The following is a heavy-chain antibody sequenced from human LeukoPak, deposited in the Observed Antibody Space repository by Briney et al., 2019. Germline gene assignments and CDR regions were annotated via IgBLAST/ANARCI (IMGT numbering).Heavy chain of an antibody. V-gene: IGHV1-8*03. CDR1: GYTFTSYD. Sequence: GASVKVSCKXSGYTFTSYDINWARQSTGQGLEWMGWMNPNSGNTGYAQKFQGRVTITRNTSISTAYMELSSLRSEDTAVYYCARVIKDVEAGYNWSPNWFDPWGQGTLVTVSS. J-gene: IGHJ5*02. CDR2: MNPNSGNT. CDR3: ARVIKDVEAGYNWSPNWFDP. D-gene: IGHD5-24*01.